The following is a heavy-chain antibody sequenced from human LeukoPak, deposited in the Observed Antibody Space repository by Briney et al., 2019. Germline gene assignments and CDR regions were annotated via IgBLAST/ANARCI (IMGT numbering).Heavy chain of an antibody. CDR3: ARGGRIVPFDY. D-gene: IGHD2-8*01. CDR2: INHSGST. V-gene: IGHV4-34*01. J-gene: IGHJ4*02. CDR1: GGSFRGYY. Sequence: SETLSLTCAVYGGSFRGYYWSWIRQPPGKGLEWIGEINHSGSTNYNPSLKSRVTISVDTSKNQFSLKLSSVTAADTAVYYCARGGRIVPFDYWGQGTLVTVSS.